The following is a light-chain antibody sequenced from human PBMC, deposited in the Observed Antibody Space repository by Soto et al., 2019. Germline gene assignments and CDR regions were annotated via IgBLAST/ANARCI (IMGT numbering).Light chain of an antibody. CDR3: NSYTTSNTPRVV. J-gene: IGLJ2*01. CDR1: SSYVGDYNF. CDR2: EVS. V-gene: IGLV2-14*01. Sequence: QSALTQPAAVSGSPGQSITISCTGASSYVGDYNFVSWYQHHPGKAPKLIIYEVSRRPSGVSNRFSGSKSGNTASLTISGLQAEDEADYYCNSYTTSNTPRVVFGGGAKLTVL.